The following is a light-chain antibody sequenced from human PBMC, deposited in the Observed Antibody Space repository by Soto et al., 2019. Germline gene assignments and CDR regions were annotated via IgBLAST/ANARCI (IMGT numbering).Light chain of an antibody. CDR3: QQYGNSRYT. CDR1: QSASSAY. J-gene: IGKJ2*01. CDR2: SAS. V-gene: IGKV3-20*01. Sequence: ESVLTQSPATLSLSPGERATLSCRVSQSASSAYLAWYQQKPGQAPRLLIYSASNRATGIPDRFSARASGTDFTLTISRLEPEDFADYYCQQYGNSRYTFGQGTKLEIK.